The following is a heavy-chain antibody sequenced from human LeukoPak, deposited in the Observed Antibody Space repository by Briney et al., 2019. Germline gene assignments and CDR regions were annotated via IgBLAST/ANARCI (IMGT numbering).Heavy chain of an antibody. D-gene: IGHD3-10*01. V-gene: IGHV1-18*01. Sequence: ASVKVSCKASGYTFTSYGISWVRQAPGQGLEWMGWISAYNGNTNYAQKLQGRVTMTRDMSTSTVYMELSSLRSEDTAVYYCARGAVRLLLFGDSGRKSKTYFDYWGQGTLVTVSS. CDR1: GYTFTSYG. J-gene: IGHJ4*02. CDR3: ARGAVRLLLFGDSGRKSKTYFDY. CDR2: ISAYNGNT.